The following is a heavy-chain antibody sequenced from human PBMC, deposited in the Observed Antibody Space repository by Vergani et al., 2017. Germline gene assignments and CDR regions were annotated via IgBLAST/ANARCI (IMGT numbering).Heavy chain of an antibody. D-gene: IGHD4-17*01. Sequence: EVQLVESGGGLVQPGGSLRLSCAASGFMFSNYWMNWVRQAPGKGLEWVANIKQDGSEKYYVDSVKGRFTISRDNAKNSLYLQMNSLRAEDTAVYYCAHEGGYGDLDYWGQGTLVTVSS. CDR3: AHEGGYGDLDY. CDR1: GFMFSNYW. J-gene: IGHJ4*02. V-gene: IGHV3-7*01. CDR2: IKQDGSEK.